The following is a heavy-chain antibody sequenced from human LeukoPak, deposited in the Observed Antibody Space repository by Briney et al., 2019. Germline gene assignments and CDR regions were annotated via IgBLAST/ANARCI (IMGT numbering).Heavy chain of an antibody. V-gene: IGHV3-9*01. J-gene: IGHJ4*02. Sequence: PGRSLRLSYAASGFTFDVYAMHWVRQAPGKGLEWVSGISWNSGSIAYADSVKGRFTISGDNAKNSLYLQMNSLRTEDTALYYCAKDRRGNRGYDTDFGYWGPGTLVTVSS. D-gene: IGHD5-12*01. CDR3: AKDRRGNRGYDTDFGY. CDR2: ISWNSGSI. CDR1: GFTFDVYA.